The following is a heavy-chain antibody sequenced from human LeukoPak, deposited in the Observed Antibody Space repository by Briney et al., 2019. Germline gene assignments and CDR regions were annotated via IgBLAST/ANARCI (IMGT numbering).Heavy chain of an antibody. CDR1: GYTFTSYG. V-gene: IGHV1-18*01. CDR3: ARGGRAMVRGVIGDAFDI. J-gene: IGHJ3*02. Sequence: EASVKVSCKASGYTFTSYGISWVRQAPGQGLEWMGWISAYNGNTNYAQKLQGRVTMTTDTSTSTAYMELRSLRADDTAVYYCARGGRAMVRGVIGDAFDIWGQGTMVTVSS. CDR2: ISAYNGNT. D-gene: IGHD3-10*01.